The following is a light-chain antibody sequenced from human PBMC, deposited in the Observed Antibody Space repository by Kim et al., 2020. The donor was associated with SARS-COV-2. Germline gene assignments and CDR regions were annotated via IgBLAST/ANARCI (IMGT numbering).Light chain of an antibody. CDR3: QSADSSGTFYV. Sequence: SYELTQPPSVSVSPGQTAKITCFGDALPKQYAYWYQQKPGQAPLLIIYNESERPSGIPERFSGSSSGSTLTLTISGVQAEDEADYYCQSADSSGTFYVFG. CDR1: ALPKQY. CDR2: NES. V-gene: IGLV3-25*03. J-gene: IGLJ1*01.